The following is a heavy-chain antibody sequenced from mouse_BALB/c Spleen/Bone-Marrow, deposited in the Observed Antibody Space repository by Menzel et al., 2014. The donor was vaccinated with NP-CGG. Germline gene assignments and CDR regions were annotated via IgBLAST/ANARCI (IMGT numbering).Heavy chain of an antibody. V-gene: IGHV5-6*01. CDR2: ISSGGSYT. J-gene: IGHJ4*01. D-gene: IGHD2-4*01. CDR3: ARWDYDGGSDAMDY. CDR1: GFTFSSYG. Sequence: EVMLVESGGDLVKPGGSLKLSCAASGFTFSSYGMSWVRQTSDKRLEWVATISSGGSYTYYPDSVKGRFTISRDNAKNTLYLQMSSLKSEDTAMYYCARWDYDGGSDAMDYWGQGTSVTVSS.